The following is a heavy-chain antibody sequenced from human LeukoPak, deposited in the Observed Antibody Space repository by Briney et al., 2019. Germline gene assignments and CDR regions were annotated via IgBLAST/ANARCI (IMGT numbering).Heavy chain of an antibody. CDR3: AKDANLDSVGDY. J-gene: IGHJ4*02. CDR2: IGYDGTNK. D-gene: IGHD5-18*01. Sequence: GGSLRLSCAASGFTFSSYGMHWVRQAPGKGLEWVAFIGYDGTNKNYADSVKGRFTISRDDSKNTLYLEMNSLRTEDTAVYYCAKDANLDSVGDYWGQGSLVTVSS. V-gene: IGHV3-30*02. CDR1: GFTFSSYG.